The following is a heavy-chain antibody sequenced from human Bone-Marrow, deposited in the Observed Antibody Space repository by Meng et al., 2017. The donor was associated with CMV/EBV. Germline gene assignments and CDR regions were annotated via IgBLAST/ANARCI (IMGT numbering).Heavy chain of an antibody. Sequence: SETLSLTCTVSGGSISSYYWSWIRQPPGKGLEWIGYIYYSGSTNYNPSLKSRVTISVDTSKNQFSLKLSSVTAADTAVYYCARVYDYVWGSYRTNGGFDYWGQGTLVTGS. CDR2: IYYSGST. D-gene: IGHD3-16*02. V-gene: IGHV4-59*01. CDR3: ARVYDYVWGSYRTNGGFDY. J-gene: IGHJ4*02. CDR1: GGSISSYY.